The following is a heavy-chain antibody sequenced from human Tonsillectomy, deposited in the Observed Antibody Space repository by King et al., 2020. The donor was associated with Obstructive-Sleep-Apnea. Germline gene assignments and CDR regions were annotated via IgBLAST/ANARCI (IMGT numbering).Heavy chain of an antibody. CDR2: IYYSGST. CDR1: GGSISSGGYY. Sequence: QLQESGPGLVKPSQTLSLTCTVSGGSISSGGYYWSWIRQHPGKGLEWIGYIYYSGSTYYNPSLKSRVTLSVDPSKNQFSLKLSSVTAADTAVYYCAGEYGSGSYFLALDYWGQGTLVTVSS. J-gene: IGHJ4*02. D-gene: IGHD3-10*01. V-gene: IGHV4-31*03. CDR3: AGEYGSGSYFLALDY.